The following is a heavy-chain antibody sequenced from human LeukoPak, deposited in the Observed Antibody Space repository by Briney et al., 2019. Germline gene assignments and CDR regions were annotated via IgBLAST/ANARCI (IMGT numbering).Heavy chain of an antibody. Sequence: PSETLSLTCAVYGGSVRDNYWSWIRQPPGKGLEWIGEIHHSGSTKYNPSLKSRVTISLDTSKNQFSLKLNSMTAADTAVYYCAGHVSAAAGGRWGQGTLITVSS. D-gene: IGHD6-13*01. J-gene: IGHJ4*02. CDR1: GGSVRDNY. CDR3: AGHVSAAAGGR. V-gene: IGHV4-34*01. CDR2: IHHSGST.